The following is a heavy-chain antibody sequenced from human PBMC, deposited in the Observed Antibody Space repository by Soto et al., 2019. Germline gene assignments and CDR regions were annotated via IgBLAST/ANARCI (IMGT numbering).Heavy chain of an antibody. D-gene: IGHD2-15*01. CDR1: GGTFSSYT. CDR3: ARERVVAAPRDGYNWLHYYYYGMDV. J-gene: IGHJ6*02. CDR2: IIPILGIA. Sequence: QVQLVQSGAEVKKPGSSVKVSCKASGGTFSSYTISWVRQAPGQGLEWMGRIIPILGIANFAQKFQGRVTITADKSTSTAYMELSSLRSEDTAVYYCARERVVAAPRDGYNWLHYYYYGMDVWGQGTTVTVSS. V-gene: IGHV1-69*08.